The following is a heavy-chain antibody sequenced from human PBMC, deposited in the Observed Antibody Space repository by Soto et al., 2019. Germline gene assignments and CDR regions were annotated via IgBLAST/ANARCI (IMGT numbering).Heavy chain of an antibody. J-gene: IGHJ5*02. CDR2: ISYDRTSK. Sequence: QVQLVESGGGVVQPGRSLRLSCAASGFTFSNYDRHWVRQAPGKGLEWVAVISYDRTSKYYAGSVKGRFTISRDNSKNTFYLQMTSLRPEDTAVFYCARGLKGGLDPWGQGTLVTVSS. V-gene: IGHV3-30-3*01. CDR1: GFTFSNYD. CDR3: ARGLKGGLDP. D-gene: IGHD2-8*01.